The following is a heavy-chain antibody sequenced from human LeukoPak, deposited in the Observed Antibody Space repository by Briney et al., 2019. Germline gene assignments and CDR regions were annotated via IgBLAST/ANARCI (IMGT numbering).Heavy chain of an antibody. CDR2: INHSGST. CDR1: GGSFSGYY. D-gene: IGHD3-10*01. J-gene: IGHJ4*02. V-gene: IGHV4-34*01. Sequence: MSSETLSLTCAVYGGSFSGYYWSWIRQPPGKGLEWIGEINHSGSTNYNPSLKSRVTISVDTSKNQFSLKLSSVTAADTAVYYCARRGNTMVRGVIYYFDYWGQGTLVTVSS. CDR3: ARRGNTMVRGVIYYFDY.